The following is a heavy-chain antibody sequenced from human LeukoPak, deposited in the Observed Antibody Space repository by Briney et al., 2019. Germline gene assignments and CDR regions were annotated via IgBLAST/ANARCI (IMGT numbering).Heavy chain of an antibody. Sequence: QTGGSLRLSCAASGFTFSNYAMGWVRQAPGKGLEWVSVISDSGGSTHYADSVKGRFTISRDNSKNTLYLQMNSLRAEDTAVYYCAQDVSSLIGAFYTWGQGTMVTVSS. CDR2: ISDSGGST. D-gene: IGHD2-8*01. CDR3: AQDVSSLIGAFYT. CDR1: GFTFSNYA. V-gene: IGHV3-23*01. J-gene: IGHJ3*02.